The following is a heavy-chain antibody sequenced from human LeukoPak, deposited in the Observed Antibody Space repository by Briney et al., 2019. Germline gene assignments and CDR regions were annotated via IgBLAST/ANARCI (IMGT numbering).Heavy chain of an antibody. CDR3: AKDYGPKQLVFFDS. D-gene: IGHD6-13*01. Sequence: GGSLRLSCAASGFTFSSYALSWVRQAPGKGLEWVSGISENGGTTFYADSVMGRFTITRDNSKNTLYVQMNSLRGEDTAVYYCAKDYGPKQLVFFDSWGQGTLVTVSS. CDR1: GFTFSSYA. CDR2: ISENGGTT. V-gene: IGHV3-23*01. J-gene: IGHJ4*02.